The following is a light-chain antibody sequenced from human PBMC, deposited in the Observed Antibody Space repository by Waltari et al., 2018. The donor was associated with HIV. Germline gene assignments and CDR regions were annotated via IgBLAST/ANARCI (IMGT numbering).Light chain of an antibody. CDR3: HSYDRTLGGSV. CDR1: SSNIGAGYD. Sequence: QSVLTQPPSVSGAPGQRVTISCTGASSNIGAGYDVHWYRQLPGTAHKLLISDNVNRPSGVPDRFSESTSGTSASLSITGLQAEDEADYYCHSYDRTLGGSVFGGGTKVTVL. CDR2: DNV. J-gene: IGLJ3*02. V-gene: IGLV1-40*01.